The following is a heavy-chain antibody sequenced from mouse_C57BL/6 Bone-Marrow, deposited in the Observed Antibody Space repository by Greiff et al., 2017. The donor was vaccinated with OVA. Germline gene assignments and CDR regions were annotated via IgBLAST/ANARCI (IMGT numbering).Heavy chain of an antibody. J-gene: IGHJ1*03. Sequence: QVQLQQPGAELVKPGASVKMSCKASGYTFTSYWITWVKQRPGQGLEWIGDIYPGSGSTDYNEKFKSKATLTVDTSSSTAYMQLSSLTSEDSAVYYCARTRGWYFDVWGTGTTVTVSS. CDR2: IYPGSGST. V-gene: IGHV1-55*01. CDR3: ARTRGWYFDV. CDR1: GYTFTSYW.